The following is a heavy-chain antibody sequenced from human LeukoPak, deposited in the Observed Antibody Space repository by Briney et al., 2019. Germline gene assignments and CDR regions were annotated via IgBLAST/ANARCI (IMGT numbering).Heavy chain of an antibody. D-gene: IGHD3-3*01. J-gene: IGHJ6*03. CDR1: GYTFTSYD. CDR3: ARGQSTIFGVVISPYYYYMDV. V-gene: IGHV1-8*03. Sequence: GASVKVSCKASGYTFTSYDINWVRQATGQGLEWMGWMNPNSGNTGYAQKFQGRVTITRNTSISTAYMELSSLRSEDTAVYYCARGQSTIFGVVISPYYYYMDVWGKGTTVTVSS. CDR2: MNPNSGNT.